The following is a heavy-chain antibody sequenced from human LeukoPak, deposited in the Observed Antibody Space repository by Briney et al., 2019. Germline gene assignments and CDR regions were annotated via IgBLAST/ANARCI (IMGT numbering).Heavy chain of an antibody. CDR3: VGRDFDY. V-gene: IGHV4-61*09. J-gene: IGHJ4*02. CDR1: GGSISSGVYY. CDR2: IYTSGAT. D-gene: IGHD1-26*01. Sequence: SETLSLTCTVSGGSISSGVYYWTWIRQPAGKGLEWIGQIYTSGATNYNPSLKSRVTISLDTSKNQFSLKLSSVTAADTAFYYCVGRDFDYWGQGTLVTVSS.